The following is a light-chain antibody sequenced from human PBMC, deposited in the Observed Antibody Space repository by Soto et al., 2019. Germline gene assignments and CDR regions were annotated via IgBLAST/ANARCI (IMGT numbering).Light chain of an antibody. CDR3: QQYSTWPPYT. Sequence: EIVMTQSPATLSVAPGERATLSCRASQSVSSNLAWYQQKPGQAPRLLIYGASTRATGIPARFSGSGTGTAFTLTISSRQSEDFAIYYCQQYSTWPPYTFGQGTKMEIK. V-gene: IGKV3-15*01. J-gene: IGKJ2*01. CDR1: QSVSSN. CDR2: GAS.